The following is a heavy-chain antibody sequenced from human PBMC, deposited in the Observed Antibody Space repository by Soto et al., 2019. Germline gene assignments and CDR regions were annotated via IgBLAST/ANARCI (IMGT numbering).Heavy chain of an antibody. CDR1: GFTFSGSA. CDR2: IRSKPNNYAT. D-gene: IGHD3-3*01. Sequence: GGSLRLSCTASGFTFSGSAMHWVRQASGKGLEWVGRIRSKPNNYATAYGASVKGRFAISRDDSKNTAYLQMNSLNTEDTAVYYCSRQASDFWSGKPQYYMDVWGKGTTVTVSS. CDR3: SRQASDFWSGKPQYYMDV. J-gene: IGHJ6*03. V-gene: IGHV3-73*01.